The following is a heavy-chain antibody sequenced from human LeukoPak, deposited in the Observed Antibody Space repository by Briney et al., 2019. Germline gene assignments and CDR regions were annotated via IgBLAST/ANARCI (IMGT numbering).Heavy chain of an antibody. CDR2: ITGTGST. CDR3: AKSAVTTTAAYDI. D-gene: IGHD4-17*01. Sequence: GGSLRLSCAASGFTFNNFAMNWVRQAPGKGLEWVSAITGTGSTYYADSVRGRFTISRDISTAILFLQMNSLRGEDTALYYCAKSAVTTTAAYDIWSRGTVVTISS. V-gene: IGHV3-23*01. J-gene: IGHJ3*02. CDR1: GFTFNNFA.